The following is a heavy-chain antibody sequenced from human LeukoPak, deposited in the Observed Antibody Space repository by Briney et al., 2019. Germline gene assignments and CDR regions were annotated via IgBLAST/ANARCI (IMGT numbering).Heavy chain of an antibody. CDR1: GGSFSGYY. CDR2: INHSGST. Sequence: SETLSLTCAVYGGSFSGYYWSWIHQPPGKGLEWIGEINHSGSTNYNPSLKSRVTISVDTSKNQFSLKLSSVTAADTAVYYCARLIIGSTTAGYWGQGTLFTVSS. J-gene: IGHJ4*02. V-gene: IGHV4-34*01. CDR3: ARLIIGSTTAGY. D-gene: IGHD2/OR15-2a*01.